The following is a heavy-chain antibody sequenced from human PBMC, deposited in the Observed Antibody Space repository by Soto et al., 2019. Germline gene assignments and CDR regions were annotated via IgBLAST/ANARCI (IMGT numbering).Heavy chain of an antibody. CDR2: INPDSGGT. Sequence: ASVKVSCKASGYTFTGYYMHWVRQAPGQGLEWMGWINPDSGGTKYAQKFQGWVTMTRDTSITTVYMELSNLRPDDTAVYYCGRGRSGQIVVFYWGQGTPVTVSS. V-gene: IGHV1-2*04. CDR3: GRGRSGQIVVFY. J-gene: IGHJ4*02. D-gene: IGHD5-12*01. CDR1: GYTFTGYY.